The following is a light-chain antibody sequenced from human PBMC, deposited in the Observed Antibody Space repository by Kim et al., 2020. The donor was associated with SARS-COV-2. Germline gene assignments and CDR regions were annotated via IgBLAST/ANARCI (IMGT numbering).Light chain of an antibody. CDR3: QQNSSYCT. J-gene: IGKJ4*01. V-gene: IGKV1-5*01. CDR2: AAS. Sequence: VTTTWQASESISNWGTWYQQKPKIAPKLMNYAASILEGGAPSRSSGSGSRTVFTLTISSLHPDDLATYCYQQNSSYCTFGRGTKVEIK. CDR1: ESISNW.